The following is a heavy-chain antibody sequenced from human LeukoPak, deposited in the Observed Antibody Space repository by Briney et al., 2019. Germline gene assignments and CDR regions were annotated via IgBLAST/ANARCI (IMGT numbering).Heavy chain of an antibody. V-gene: IGHV3-53*01. J-gene: IGHJ4*02. Sequence: GGSLRLPCVTSGFFFNSYWMSWVRQAPGKGLEWVSVIYSGGSTYYADSVKGRFTISRDNSKNTLYLQMNSLRAEDTAVYYCARTYYYDSSGYYSLSLRPEGLFDYWGQGTLVTVSS. CDR2: IYSGGST. CDR3: ARTYYYDSSGYYSLSLRPEGLFDY. CDR1: GFFFNSYW. D-gene: IGHD3-22*01.